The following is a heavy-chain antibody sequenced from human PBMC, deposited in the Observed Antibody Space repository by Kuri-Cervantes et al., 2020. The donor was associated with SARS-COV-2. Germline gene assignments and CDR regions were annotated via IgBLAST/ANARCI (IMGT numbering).Heavy chain of an antibody. CDR2: INHSGST. CDR1: GGSFSGYY. D-gene: IGHD5-12*01. CDR3: ARGRGYSGYDSPLNWFDP. J-gene: IGHJ5*02. V-gene: IGHV4-34*01. Sequence: SETLSLTCAVYGGSFSGYYWSWIRQPPGKGLEWIGEINHSGSTNYNPSLKSRVTISVVTSKNQFSLKLSSVTAADTAVYYCARGRGYSGYDSPLNWFDPWGQGTLVTVSS.